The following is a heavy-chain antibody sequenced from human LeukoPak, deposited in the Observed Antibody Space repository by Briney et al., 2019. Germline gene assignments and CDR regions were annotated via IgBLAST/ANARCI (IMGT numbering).Heavy chain of an antibody. V-gene: IGHV1-3*01. CDR2: INAGNGIT. CDR1: GYTFTSYA. J-gene: IGHJ4*02. D-gene: IGHD6-19*01. CDR3: ARESIAVAGDY. Sequence: ASVKVSCKASGYTFTSYAMHWVRQAPGQRLEWMGWINAGNGITKYSQKFQGRVTITRDTSASTAYMELSSLRSEDTAVYYCARESIAVAGDYWGQGTLVTVSS.